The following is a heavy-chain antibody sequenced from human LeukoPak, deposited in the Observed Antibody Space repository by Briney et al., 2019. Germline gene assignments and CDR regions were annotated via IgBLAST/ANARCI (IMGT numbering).Heavy chain of an antibody. CDR2: ISYDGSNK. CDR3: ARGGYYFLDAFDI. CDR1: GFTFSSYA. D-gene: IGHD3-22*01. Sequence: PGGSLRLSCAASGFTFSSYAMHWVRQAPGKGLEWVAVISYDGSNKYYADSVKGRFTISRDNSKNTLYLQMNSLRAEDTAVYYCARGGYYFLDAFDIWGQGTMVTVSS. V-gene: IGHV3-30-3*01. J-gene: IGHJ3*02.